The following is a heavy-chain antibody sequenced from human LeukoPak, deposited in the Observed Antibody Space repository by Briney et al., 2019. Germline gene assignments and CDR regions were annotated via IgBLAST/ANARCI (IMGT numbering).Heavy chain of an antibody. CDR1: EGTFSSYA. V-gene: IGHV1-18*01. D-gene: IGHD1-26*01. Sequence: ASVKVSCKASEGTFSSYAISWVRQAPGQGLEWMGWISAYNGNTNYAQKLQGRVTMTTDTSTSTAYMELRSLRSDDTAAYYCARQLSYLYDLDYWGQGTLVTVSS. CDR2: ISAYNGNT. CDR3: ARQLSYLYDLDY. J-gene: IGHJ4*02.